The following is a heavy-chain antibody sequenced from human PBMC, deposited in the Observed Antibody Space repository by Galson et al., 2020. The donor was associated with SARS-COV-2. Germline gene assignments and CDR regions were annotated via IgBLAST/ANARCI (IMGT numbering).Heavy chain of an antibody. D-gene: IGHD1-1*01. CDR2: IVVGSGNT. Sequence: SVKVSCKASGFTFTSSAVQWVRQARGQRLEWIGWIVVGSGNTNYAQKFQERVTITRDMSTSTAYMELSSLRSEDTAVYYCAAPSRAGSLAMNYYYYMDVWGKGTTVTVSS. CDR1: GFTFTSSA. CDR3: AAPSRAGSLAMNYYYYMDV. J-gene: IGHJ6*03. V-gene: IGHV1-58*01.